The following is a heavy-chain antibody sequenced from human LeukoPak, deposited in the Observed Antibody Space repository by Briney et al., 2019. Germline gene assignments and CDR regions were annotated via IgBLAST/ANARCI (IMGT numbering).Heavy chain of an antibody. CDR3: ASRRGIVGASFDY. V-gene: IGHV4-59*07. CDR1: GGSIRSYY. Sequence: SDTLSLTYTVSGGSIRSYYWSWLRQPPGKGLEGIGYIYYSGSTNHNPSLKSRVTIAVDTSKNQFSLKLSSVTAADTAVYYCASRRGIVGASFDYWGQGTLVTVSS. D-gene: IGHD1-26*01. CDR2: IYYSGST. J-gene: IGHJ4*02.